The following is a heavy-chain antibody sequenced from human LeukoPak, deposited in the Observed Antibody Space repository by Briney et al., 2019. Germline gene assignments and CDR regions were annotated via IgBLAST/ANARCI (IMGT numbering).Heavy chain of an antibody. D-gene: IGHD3-22*01. V-gene: IGHV3-48*01. Sequence: GGSLRLSCAASGFTFSAYSMNWVRQAPGKGLEWGSFISGGGGTIYYADSVKGRFTISRDNAKNSLHLQMDSLRVEDTAVYYCARNQEIDYYDSSGFYWGVEYWGQGTLVTVSS. CDR1: GFTFSAYS. J-gene: IGHJ4*02. CDR3: ARNQEIDYYDSSGFYWGVEY. CDR2: ISGGGGTI.